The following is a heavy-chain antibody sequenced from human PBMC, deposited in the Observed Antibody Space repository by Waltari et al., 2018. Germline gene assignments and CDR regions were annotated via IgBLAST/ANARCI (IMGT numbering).Heavy chain of an antibody. V-gene: IGHV1-69*12. D-gene: IGHD2-8*01. J-gene: IGHJ6*03. CDR3: ARVTLGYCTNGVCHGGPRYYYYYMDV. CDR2: IIPILGTA. Sequence: QVQLVQSGAEVKKPGSSVKVSCKASGGTFSSYAISWVRQAPGQGLEWMGGIIPILGTANYAQKFQGRVTITADESTSTAYMELSSLRSEDTAVYYCARVTLGYCTNGVCHGGPRYYYYYMDVWGKGTTVTVSS. CDR1: GGTFSSYA.